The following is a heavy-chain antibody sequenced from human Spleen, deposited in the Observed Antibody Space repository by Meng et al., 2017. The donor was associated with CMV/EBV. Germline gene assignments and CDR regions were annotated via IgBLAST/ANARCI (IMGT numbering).Heavy chain of an antibody. J-gene: IGHJ4*02. CDR1: GGSISSGDYY. D-gene: IGHD3-10*01. V-gene: IGHV4-30-4*08. Sequence: LRLSCTVSGGSISSGDYYWSWIRQPPGKGLEWIGYIYYSGSTYYNPSLKSRVTISVDTSKNQFSLKLSSVTAADTAVYYCAREPPYVSGSPDYWGQGTLVTVSS. CDR3: AREPPYVSGSPDY. CDR2: IYYSGST.